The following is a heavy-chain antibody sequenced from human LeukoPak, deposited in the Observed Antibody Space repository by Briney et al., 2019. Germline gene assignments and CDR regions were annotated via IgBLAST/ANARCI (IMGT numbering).Heavy chain of an antibody. Sequence: PGGSLRLSCAPSGLPFSSYAMNWVRHAPGKGLEWVSAISGTGGSTYYADSVKGRFNISRDNSKDTLFLQMNSLRGDDTAVYYCAKDRLSGWYFDFWGQGTLVTVSS. J-gene: IGHJ4*02. CDR1: GLPFSSYA. CDR3: AKDRLSGWYFDF. D-gene: IGHD6-19*01. CDR2: ISGTGGST. V-gene: IGHV3-23*01.